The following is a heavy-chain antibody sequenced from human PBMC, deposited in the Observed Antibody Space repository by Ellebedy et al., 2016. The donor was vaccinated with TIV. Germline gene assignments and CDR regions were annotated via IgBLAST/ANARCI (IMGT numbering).Heavy chain of an antibody. CDR3: AKCYVDTLPDY. V-gene: IGHV3-7*01. CDR1: GFTFKTYG. J-gene: IGHJ4*02. CDR2: IKYDGGNK. Sequence: GGSLRLSXAASGFTFKTYGMSWVRQAPGKGLEWVANIKYDGGNKYYVDSVKGRFTISRDNAKNSVYLQLNSLRAEDTAVYYCAKCYVDTLPDYWGQGTLVTVSS. D-gene: IGHD5-18*01.